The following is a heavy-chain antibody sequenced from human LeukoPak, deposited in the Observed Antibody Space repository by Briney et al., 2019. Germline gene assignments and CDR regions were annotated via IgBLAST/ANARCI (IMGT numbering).Heavy chain of an antibody. CDR3: ASRPSHDSYVVFDY. D-gene: IGHD3-16*01. J-gene: IGHJ4*02. CDR1: GFAFSNYE. Sequence: GGSLCLSCAASGFAFSNYEMNWVRQAPTKGLEWLSYISSGGDTIYYADSVKGRFTISRDNAKNSLYLQMNSLRAEDTAVYYCASRPSHDSYVVFDYWGPGTLVTVSS. V-gene: IGHV3-48*03. CDR2: ISSGGDTI.